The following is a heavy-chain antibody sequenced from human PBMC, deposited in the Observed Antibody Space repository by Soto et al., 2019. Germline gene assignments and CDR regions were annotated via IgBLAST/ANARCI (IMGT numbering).Heavy chain of an antibody. V-gene: IGHV1-58*01. Sequence: SVKVSCKASGFTFTSSAVQWVRQARGQRLEWIGWIVVGSGNTNYAQKFQERVTITRDMSTSTAYMELSSLRSEDTAVYYCGCGITMVRGVTFDYWGQGTLVTVSS. D-gene: IGHD3-10*01. CDR3: GCGITMVRGVTFDY. CDR1: GFTFTSSA. CDR2: IVVGSGNT. J-gene: IGHJ4*02.